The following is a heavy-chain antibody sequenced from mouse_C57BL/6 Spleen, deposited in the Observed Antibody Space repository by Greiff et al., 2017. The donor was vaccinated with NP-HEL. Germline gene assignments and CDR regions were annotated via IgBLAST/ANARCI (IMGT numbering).Heavy chain of an antibody. J-gene: IGHJ2*01. CDR1: GYTFTSYW. Sequence: EVQLQQSGTVLARPGASVKMSCKTSGYTFTSYWMHWVKQRPGQGLEWIGAIYPGNSDTSYNQKFKGKAKLTAVTSASTAYMELSSLTNEDSAVYYCTRSLLRRGYFDYWGQGTTLTVSS. CDR3: TRSLLRRGYFDY. D-gene: IGHD2-4*01. CDR2: IYPGNSDT. V-gene: IGHV1-5*01.